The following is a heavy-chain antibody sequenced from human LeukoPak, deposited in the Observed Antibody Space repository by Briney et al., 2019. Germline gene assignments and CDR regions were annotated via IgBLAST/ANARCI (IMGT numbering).Heavy chain of an antibody. V-gene: IGHV4-30-4*01. Sequence: SETLSLTCNVSGGSISNGDHYWSWIRRPPGKGLEWIGYIYYSGSTYYYPSLRGRVTISIDTSKNQFSLRLRSVTAADTAVYYCARDRWFPSPLGMDVWGQGTTVTVSS. CDR3: ARDRWFPSPLGMDV. CDR1: GGSISNGDHY. J-gene: IGHJ6*01. CDR2: IYYSGST. D-gene: IGHD3-10*01.